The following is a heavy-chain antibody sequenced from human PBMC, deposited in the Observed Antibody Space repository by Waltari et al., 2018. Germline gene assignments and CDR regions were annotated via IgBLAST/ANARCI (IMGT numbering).Heavy chain of an antibody. J-gene: IGHJ4*02. V-gene: IGHV1-2*02. CDR2: INRNSGGT. CDR3: AVSYTGWYGDLDY. D-gene: IGHD6-19*01. CDR1: GYSFTGYY. Sequence: QVLLVQSGAEVKKPGASVKVSCKASGYSFTGYYLHWVRQAPGQGLEWMGWINRNSGGTSYAQIFKGRVTMTRDTSISTAYMELSRLTSDDTAVYYCAVSYTGWYGDLDYWGQGTLVTVSS.